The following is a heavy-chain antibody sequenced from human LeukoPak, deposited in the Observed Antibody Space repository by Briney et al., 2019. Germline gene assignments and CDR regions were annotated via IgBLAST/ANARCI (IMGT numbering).Heavy chain of an antibody. CDR3: ARDYFLRNANVDIVAPPLDY. D-gene: IGHD5-12*01. J-gene: IGHJ4*02. Sequence: ASVKVSCKASGYTFTSYGISWVRQAPGQGLEWMGWISAYNGNTNYAQKLQGRVTMTTDTSTSTAYMELRSLRSDDTAVYYCARDYFLRNANVDIVAPPLDYWGQGTLVTVSS. CDR2: ISAYNGNT. V-gene: IGHV1-18*01. CDR1: GYTFTSYG.